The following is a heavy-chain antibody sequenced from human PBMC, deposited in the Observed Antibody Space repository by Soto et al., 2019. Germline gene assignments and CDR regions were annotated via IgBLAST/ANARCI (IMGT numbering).Heavy chain of an antibody. J-gene: IGHJ3*02. V-gene: IGHV5-51*01. D-gene: IGHD3-22*01. CDR1: CYRFTRHW. Sequence: PVESVTVSWKACCYRFTRHWIVWVVQMTGKGVESMGMIYDGDSDTMYRPSFQGQVTISADKSISTAYLQWSSLKASDTAMYYCTRLNYYDSSGYPAYDAFDIWGQGTMGTVSS. CDR2: IYDGDSDT. CDR3: TRLNYYDSSGYPAYDAFDI.